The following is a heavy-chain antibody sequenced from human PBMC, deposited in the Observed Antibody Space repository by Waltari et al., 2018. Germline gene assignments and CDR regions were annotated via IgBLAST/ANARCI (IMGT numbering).Heavy chain of an antibody. D-gene: IGHD3-10*01. Sequence: QVQLVESGEGVVNPGRSLRLSCTAPGFTFNSNAMHWVRQAPGKGLEWVAVISHDGSSKKYVDSVKGRFTISRDNDKDTLYLQVTSLRAEDTAVYYCAKDRYGWGGYSDSWGQGTLVTVSS. CDR3: AKDRYGWGGYSDS. J-gene: IGHJ4*02. V-gene: IGHV3-30*18. CDR2: ISHDGSSK. CDR1: GFTFNSNA.